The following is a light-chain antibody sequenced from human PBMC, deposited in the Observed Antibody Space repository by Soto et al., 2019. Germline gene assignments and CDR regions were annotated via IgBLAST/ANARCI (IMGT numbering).Light chain of an antibody. J-gene: IGLJ3*02. CDR1: SSNIGSNT. Sequence: QSVLTQPPSASGTPGQRVTISCSGGSSNIGSNTLNWYQQLPGTAPKLLIYDNNQRPSGVPDRFSGSKSGTSASLAISGLQSEDEADYYCAAWDDSLRGRVFGGGTKLTVL. CDR2: DNN. CDR3: AAWDDSLRGRV. V-gene: IGLV1-44*01.